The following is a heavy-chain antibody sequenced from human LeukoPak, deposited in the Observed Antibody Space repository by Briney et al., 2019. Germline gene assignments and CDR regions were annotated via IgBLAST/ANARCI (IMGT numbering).Heavy chain of an antibody. D-gene: IGHD3-16*01. CDR3: ASGPYVGGYYFDY. Sequence: VASVKVSFKASGYPFTSYYMPWVRPAPGQGLEWMGIINPSGSSTSYAQKFQGRVTMTRDTSTSTVYMELSSLRSEDTAVYYCASGPYVGGYYFDYWGQGTLVTVSS. CDR1: GYPFTSYY. V-gene: IGHV1-46*03. J-gene: IGHJ4*02. CDR2: INPSGSST.